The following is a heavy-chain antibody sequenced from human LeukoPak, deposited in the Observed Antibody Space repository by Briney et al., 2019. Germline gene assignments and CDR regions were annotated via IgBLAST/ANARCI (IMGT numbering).Heavy chain of an antibody. J-gene: IGHJ5*02. CDR1: SGSISTSNYY. V-gene: IGHV4-39*07. Sequence: PSETLSLTCTVSSGSISTSNYYWGWVRQPPGKALEWIGNIFYSGSTYYSPSLKSRVTISVDTSKNQFSLKLSSVTAADTAVYCCARGGSVVAAIKRWFDPWGQGTLVTVSS. D-gene: IGHD5-12*01. CDR2: IFYSGST. CDR3: ARGGSVVAAIKRWFDP.